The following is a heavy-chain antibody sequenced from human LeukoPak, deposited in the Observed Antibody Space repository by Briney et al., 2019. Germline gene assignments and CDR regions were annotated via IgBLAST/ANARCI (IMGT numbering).Heavy chain of an antibody. J-gene: IGHJ4*02. CDR1: GYSFTSYW. V-gene: IGHV5-51*01. CDR2: IYPGDSDT. CDR3: ARRAPLSGESLDY. D-gene: IGHD4-17*01. Sequence: GASLKISFKGSGYSFTSYWIGWVRQMPGKGLEWMGIIYPGDSDTRYSPSFQGQVTISADKSISTAYLQWSSLKASDTAMYYCARRAPLSGESLDYWGQGTLVTVS.